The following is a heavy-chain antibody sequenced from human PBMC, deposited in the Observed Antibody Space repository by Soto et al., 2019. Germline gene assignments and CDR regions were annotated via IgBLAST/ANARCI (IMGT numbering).Heavy chain of an antibody. V-gene: IGHV3-30*18. CDR3: AKFGIAGGFDI. CDR1: GFTFSIYG. Sequence: QVQLVESGGGVVQPGRSLRLSCAASGFTFSIYGMNWVRQAPGKGLEWVAVISYDGSNKYYGDSVKGRFTISRDNSKNSVDLQKNSLRAEDPGGYYWAKFGIAGGFDIWGQGTMVTVSS. J-gene: IGHJ3*02. D-gene: IGHD6-13*01. CDR2: ISYDGSNK.